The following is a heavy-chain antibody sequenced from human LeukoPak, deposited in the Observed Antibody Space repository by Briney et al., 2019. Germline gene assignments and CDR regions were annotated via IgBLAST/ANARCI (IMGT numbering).Heavy chain of an antibody. CDR3: ARKSDTIGAFDI. Sequence: PSETLSLTCTVSGGSISSSSYYWSWIRQPPGKGLEWIGYIYYRGSTDYNPSLKSRVTISADTSKSQFSLKLSSVIAADTAVYYCARKSDTIGAFDIWGQGTMVTVPS. CDR2: IYYRGST. CDR1: GGSISSSSYY. V-gene: IGHV4-61*01. D-gene: IGHD2-8*01. J-gene: IGHJ3*02.